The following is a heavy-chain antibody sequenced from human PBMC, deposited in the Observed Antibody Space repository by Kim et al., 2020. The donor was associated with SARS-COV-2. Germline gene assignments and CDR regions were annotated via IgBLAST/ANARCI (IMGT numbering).Heavy chain of an antibody. CDR1: GGSMNSYF. CDR2: IYSNGNI. D-gene: IGHD6-19*01. V-gene: IGHV4-4*07. J-gene: IGHJ5*02. Sequence: SETLSLTCTVSGGSMNSYFWNWIRQPAGKGLEWIGRIYSNGNINYNPSLKSRVTISIDTSKNQFSLKLSSVTAADTAVYYCARGPTSGGTSWGQGTLVTVSS. CDR3: ARGPTSGGTS.